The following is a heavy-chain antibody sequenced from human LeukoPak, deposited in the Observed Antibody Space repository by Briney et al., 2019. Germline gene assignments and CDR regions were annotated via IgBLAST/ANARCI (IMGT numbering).Heavy chain of an antibody. Sequence: GGSLSLSCAPSGFTLSNYWMSWVRQAPRTGLEWVANIYQDASFKYYFDSVLGRFTISRANTKNSLSLQMNNLRAEETAVDYCAGNPAKVFAFEFWGQGTLVTVSS. D-gene: IGHD3-3*02. J-gene: IGHJ4*02. V-gene: IGHV3-7*04. CDR3: AGNPAKVFAFEF. CDR1: GFTLSNYW. CDR2: IYQDASFK.